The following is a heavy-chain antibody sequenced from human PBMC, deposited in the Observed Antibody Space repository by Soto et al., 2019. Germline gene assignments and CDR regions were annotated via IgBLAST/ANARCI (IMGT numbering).Heavy chain of an antibody. Sequence: ASVKVSCKVSGYTLTELCMHWVRQAPGRGLEWMGGFDPEDGETIYAQKFQGRVTMTEDTSTDTAYMELSSLRSEDTAVYYCATCIAAADWFDPWGQGTLVTVSS. CDR1: GYTLTELC. CDR3: ATCIAAADWFDP. CDR2: FDPEDGET. V-gene: IGHV1-24*01. D-gene: IGHD6-13*01. J-gene: IGHJ5*02.